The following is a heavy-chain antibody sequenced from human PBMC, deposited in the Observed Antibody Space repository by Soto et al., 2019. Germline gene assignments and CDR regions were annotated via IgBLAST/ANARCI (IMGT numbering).Heavy chain of an antibody. CDR1: EFTFSGRS. J-gene: IGHJ6*03. CDR2: IDKVGTDA. V-gene: IGHV3-74*01. CDR3: ARGWFGPDV. Sequence: EVQLAESGGGLVQPGGSLRLSCAASEFTFSGRSVHWVRQATGKGLVWVSGIDKVGTDATYADSVKGRFTSSRDNAKNTVYLQMNSLRVEDTAVYYCARGWFGPDVWGKGTTVTVSS. D-gene: IGHD3-10*01.